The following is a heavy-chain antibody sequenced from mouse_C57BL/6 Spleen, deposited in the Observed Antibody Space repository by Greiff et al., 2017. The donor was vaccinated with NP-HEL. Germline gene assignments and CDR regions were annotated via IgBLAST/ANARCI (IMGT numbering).Heavy chain of an antibody. CDR2: ISSGSSTI. V-gene: IGHV5-17*01. Sequence: DVHLVESGGGLVKPGGSLKLSCAASGFTFSDYGMHWVRQAPEKGLEWVAYISSGSSTIYYADTVKGRFTISRDTAKNTLFLQMTRLRSEYTAMYYSARYYSGSSYEYFDVWGTGTTVTVSS. D-gene: IGHD1-1*01. J-gene: IGHJ1*03. CDR3: ARYYSGSSYEYFDV. CDR1: GFTFSDYG.